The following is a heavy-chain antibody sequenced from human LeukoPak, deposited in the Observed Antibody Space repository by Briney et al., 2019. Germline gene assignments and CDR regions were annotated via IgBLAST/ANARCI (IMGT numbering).Heavy chain of an antibody. CDR2: ITRSSYI. Sequence: GGSLRLSCVASGFTFSSYSMNWVRQAPGKGLEWVSSITRSSYIYYADSVKGRFTISRDNSKSTVSLQMSSLRAEDTAVYYCAAQFKKGHWGQGTLVTVSS. J-gene: IGHJ4*02. V-gene: IGHV3-21*04. CDR3: AAQFKKGH. CDR1: GFTFSSYS.